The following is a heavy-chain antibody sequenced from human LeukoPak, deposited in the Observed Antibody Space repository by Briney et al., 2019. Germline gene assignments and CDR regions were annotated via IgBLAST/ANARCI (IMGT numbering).Heavy chain of an antibody. CDR1: GGSISSYH. CDR2: ISDSGST. V-gene: IGHV4-59*01. CDR3: ARDPAANRYFDS. Sequence: KPSETLSLTCTASGGSISSYHWSWIRQPPGKGLEWIGCISDSGSTTHNPSLKSRVTISVDTSKNQFSLKLNSVTAADTAVYYCARDPAANRYFDSWGRGTLVTVSS. J-gene: IGHJ4*02. D-gene: IGHD3-16*02.